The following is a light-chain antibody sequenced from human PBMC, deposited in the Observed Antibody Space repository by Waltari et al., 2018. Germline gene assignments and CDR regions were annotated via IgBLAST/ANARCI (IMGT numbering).Light chain of an antibody. CDR1: SSDIWNENL. Sequence: QSPITQPASMSASPGQSITISRTGTSSDIWNENLVTWDQQHSGKVPKLIIYNVTKRPSGVYDRFSGSKSGNTVSLTISGLQEDDEADYYCCSYAVSSTLVFGGGTKVTVL. CDR2: NVT. V-gene: IGLV2-23*02. J-gene: IGLJ2*01. CDR3: CSYAVSSTLV.